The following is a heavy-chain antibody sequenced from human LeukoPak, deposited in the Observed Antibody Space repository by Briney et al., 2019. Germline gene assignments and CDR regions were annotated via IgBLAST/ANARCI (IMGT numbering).Heavy chain of an antibody. D-gene: IGHD2-2*01. CDR2: ISAYNGNT. CDR1: GYTFTSYG. J-gene: IGHJ6*02. CDR3: ARDGIVVVPAAMLPYGMDV. Sequence: ASVKVSCKASGYTFTSYGISWVRQAPGQGLEWMGWISAYNGNTNYAQKLQGRVTMTTDTSTSTAYMELRSLRSDDTAAYYCARDGIVVVPAAMLPYGMDVWGQGTTVTVSS. V-gene: IGHV1-18*01.